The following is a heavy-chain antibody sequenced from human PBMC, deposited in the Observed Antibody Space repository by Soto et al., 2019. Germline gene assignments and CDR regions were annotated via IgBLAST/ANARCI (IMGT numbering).Heavy chain of an antibody. CDR3: ARDITIFGVVRYYYYYYGMDV. J-gene: IGHJ6*02. CDR2: INAGNGNT. Sequence: GASVKVSCKASGYTFTSYAMHWVRQAPGQRLEWMGWINAGNGNTKYSQKFQGRVTITRDTSASTAYMELSSLRSEDTAVYYCARDITIFGVVRYYYYYYGMDVRRQGTTVTVSS. V-gene: IGHV1-3*01. CDR1: GYTFTSYA. D-gene: IGHD3-3*01.